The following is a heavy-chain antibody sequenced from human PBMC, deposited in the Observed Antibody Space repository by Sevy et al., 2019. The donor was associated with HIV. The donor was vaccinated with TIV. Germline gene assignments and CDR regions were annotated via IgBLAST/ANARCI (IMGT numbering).Heavy chain of an antibody. CDR3: ARDCFGGSSCFGY. V-gene: IGHV3-33*01. J-gene: IGHJ4*02. CDR2: IWYDGSNK. D-gene: IGHD6-13*01. CDR1: GFTFSSYG. Sequence: GGSLRLSCAASGFTFSSYGMHWVRQAPGKGLEWVAVIWYDGSNKYYADSVKGRITISRDNSKNTLYLQMNSLRAEDTAVYYCARDCFGGSSCFGYWGQGTLVTVSS.